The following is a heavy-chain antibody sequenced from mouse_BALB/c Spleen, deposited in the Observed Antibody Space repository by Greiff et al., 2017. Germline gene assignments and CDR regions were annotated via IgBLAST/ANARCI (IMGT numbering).Heavy chain of an antibody. J-gene: IGHJ2*01. CDR3: ARSVAYGNYPDY. Sequence: EVKLQESGPGLVKPSQSLSLTCTVTGYSITSDYAWNWIRQFPGNKLEWMGYISYSGSTSYNPSLKSRISITRDTSKNQFFLQLNSVTTEDTATYYCARSVAYGNYPDYWGQGTTLTVSS. D-gene: IGHD2-10*02. V-gene: IGHV3-2*02. CDR2: ISYSGST. CDR1: GYSITSDYA.